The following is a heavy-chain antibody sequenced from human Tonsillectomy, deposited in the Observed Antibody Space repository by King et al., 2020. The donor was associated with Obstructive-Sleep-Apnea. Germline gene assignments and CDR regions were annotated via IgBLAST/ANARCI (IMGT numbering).Heavy chain of an antibody. D-gene: IGHD3-10*01. Sequence: VQLVESGGALVQPGGSLRLSCAASGFTFSSYWLHWVRQAPGKGLVWVYHINSDGSSTSYADSVKGRFTISRDNAKNTLYLQMNRLRAEDTAVYFCARDRVVRGYYYYYGMDVWGQGTAVTVSS. CDR1: GFTFSSYW. V-gene: IGHV3-74*01. CDR3: ARDRVVRGYYYYYGMDV. CDR2: INSDGSST. J-gene: IGHJ6*02.